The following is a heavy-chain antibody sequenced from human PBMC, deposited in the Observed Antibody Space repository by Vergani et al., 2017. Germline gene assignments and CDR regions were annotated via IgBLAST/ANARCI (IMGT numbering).Heavy chain of an antibody. Sequence: EVQLVESGGGLVQPGGSLRLSCAASGFTVSSNYMSWVRQAPGKGLEWVSVIYSGGSTYYADSVKGRFTISRDNSKNTLYLQMNSLRAEDTAVYYCARDSGASGWHLGYYYYGMDVWGQGTTVTVSS. D-gene: IGHD6-19*01. CDR1: GFTVSSNY. V-gene: IGHV3-66*01. CDR2: IYSGGST. J-gene: IGHJ6*02. CDR3: ARDSGASGWHLGYYYYGMDV.